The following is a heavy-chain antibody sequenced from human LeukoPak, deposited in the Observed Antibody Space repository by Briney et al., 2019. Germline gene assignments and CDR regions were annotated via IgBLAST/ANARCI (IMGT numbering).Heavy chain of an antibody. CDR1: GFTFSSYA. Sequence: GGSLRLSCAASGFTFSSYAMSWVRQAPGKGLEWVSVISGSGGSTYYADSVKGRFTISRDNSKNTLYLQMNSLRAEDTAVYYCAKEMYPYSGSYSGAFDIWGQGTMVTVSS. CDR3: AKEMYPYSGSYSGAFDI. CDR2: ISGSGGST. D-gene: IGHD1-26*01. V-gene: IGHV3-23*01. J-gene: IGHJ3*02.